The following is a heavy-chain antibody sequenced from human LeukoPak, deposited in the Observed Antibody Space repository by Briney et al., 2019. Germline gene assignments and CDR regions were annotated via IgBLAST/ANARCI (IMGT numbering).Heavy chain of an antibody. Sequence: SETLSLTCTVSGGSISSSSYYWGWIRQPPGKGLEWIGSIYYSGSTYYNPSLKSRVTISVDTSKNQFSLKLSSVTAADTAVYYCARDRNWNYRVFDYWGQGTLVTVST. CDR2: IYYSGST. J-gene: IGHJ4*02. V-gene: IGHV4-39*07. CDR3: ARDRNWNYRVFDY. D-gene: IGHD1-7*01. CDR1: GGSISSSSYY.